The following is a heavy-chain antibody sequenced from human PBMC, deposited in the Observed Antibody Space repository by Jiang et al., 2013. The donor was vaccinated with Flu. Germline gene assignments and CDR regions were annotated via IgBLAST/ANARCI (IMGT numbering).Heavy chain of an antibody. CDR1: GGSISSGDYY. Sequence: TLSLTCTVSGGSISSGDYYWSWIRQPPGKGLEWIGYIYYSGSTYYNPSLKSRVTISVDTSKNQFSLKLSSVTAADTAVYYCARETSARPSVPAATGGQGTLVTVSS. V-gene: IGHV4-30-4*01. CDR3: ARETSARPSVPAAT. J-gene: IGHJ4*02. CDR2: IYYSGST. D-gene: IGHD2-2*01.